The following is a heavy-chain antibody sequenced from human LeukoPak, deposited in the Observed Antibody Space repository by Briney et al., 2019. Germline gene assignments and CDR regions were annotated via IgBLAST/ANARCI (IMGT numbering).Heavy chain of an antibody. CDR2: IIPIFGTA. CDR3: ARHLLIHYGSSGLDY. CDR1: GGTFSSYA. V-gene: IGHV1-69*05. Sequence: SVKVSCKASGGTFSSYAISWVRQAPGQGLEWMGRIIPIFGTANYAQKFQGRVTITTDESTSTAYMELSSLRSEDTAVYYCARHLLIHYGSSGLDYWGQGTLVTVSS. J-gene: IGHJ4*02. D-gene: IGHD3-22*01.